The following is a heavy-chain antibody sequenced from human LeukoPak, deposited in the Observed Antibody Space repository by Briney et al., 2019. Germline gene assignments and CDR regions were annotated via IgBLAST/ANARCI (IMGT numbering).Heavy chain of an antibody. Sequence: SETLSLTCTVSGGSISSYYWSWIRQPPGKGLEWIGYIYYSGSTNYNPSLKSRVTISVDTSKNQFSLKLSSVTAADTAVYYCARPSLDYGGIDAFDFWGQGTLVTVSS. V-gene: IGHV4-59*08. J-gene: IGHJ3*01. CDR1: GGSISSYY. CDR3: ARPSLDYGGIDAFDF. D-gene: IGHD4-23*01. CDR2: IYYSGST.